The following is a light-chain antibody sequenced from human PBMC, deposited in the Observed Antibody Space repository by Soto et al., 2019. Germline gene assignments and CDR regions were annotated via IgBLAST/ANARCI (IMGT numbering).Light chain of an antibody. CDR1: SSDVGRYNL. CDR3: CSYAGSGTLV. Sequence: QSVLTQPASVSGSPGQSITISCTGTSSDVGRYNLVSWYQQHPGKAPKLMIYEGSKRPSGVSNRFSGSKSGNTASLTISGLQAEDEADYYCCSYAGSGTLVFGGGTKLTVL. CDR2: EGS. V-gene: IGLV2-23*01. J-gene: IGLJ2*01.